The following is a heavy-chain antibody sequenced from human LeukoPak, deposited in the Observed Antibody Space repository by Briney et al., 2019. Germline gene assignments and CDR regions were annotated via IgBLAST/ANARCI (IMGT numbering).Heavy chain of an antibody. J-gene: IGHJ4*02. D-gene: IGHD1-26*01. CDR1: GYTFTSYG. CDR3: ARAYSGSYYYY. CDR2: ISAYNGNT. Sequence: ASVKVSCKASGYTFTSYGISWVRQAPGQGLEWMGWISAYNGNTDYAQKFQGRVTMTTDTSTSTAYMEVRSLRSDDTAVYYCARAYSGSYYYYWGREPWSPSPQ. V-gene: IGHV1-18*01.